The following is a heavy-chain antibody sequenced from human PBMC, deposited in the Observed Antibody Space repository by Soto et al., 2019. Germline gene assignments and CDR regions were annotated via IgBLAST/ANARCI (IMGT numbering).Heavy chain of an antibody. D-gene: IGHD6-25*01. CDR1: GYSFTSYW. J-gene: IGHJ4*02. CDR3: ARLDVLTYSGSLLDD. CDR2: IDPNDSYT. V-gene: IGHV5-10-1*01. Sequence: PGESLKISCKGSGYSFTSYWISWVRQMPGKGLAWMGTIDPNDSYTKYSPSFQGHVTISTDKSISTAYLQWSSLQASDTAMYYCARLDVLTYSGSLLDDWGQGTLVTVS.